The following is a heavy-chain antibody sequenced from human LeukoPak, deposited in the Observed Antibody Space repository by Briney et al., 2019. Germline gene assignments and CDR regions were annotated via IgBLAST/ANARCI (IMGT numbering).Heavy chain of an antibody. J-gene: IGHJ4*02. CDR3: ARNRRVGEQKWEPLPQEIDY. V-gene: IGHV3-48*03. Sequence: GGSLRLSCAASGFTFSSYEMNWVRQAPGKGLEWVSYISSSGSTIYYADSVKGRFTISRDNAKNSLYLQMNSLRSEDTAVYYCARNRRVGEQKWEPLPQEIDYWGQGTLVTVSS. D-gene: IGHD1-26*01. CDR2: ISSSGSTI. CDR1: GFTFSSYE.